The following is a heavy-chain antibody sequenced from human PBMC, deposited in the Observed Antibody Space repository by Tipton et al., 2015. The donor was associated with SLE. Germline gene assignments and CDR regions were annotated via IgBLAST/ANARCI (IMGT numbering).Heavy chain of an antibody. V-gene: IGHV4-59*12. CDR1: GGSISSYY. Sequence: TLSLTCTVSGGSISSYYWSWIRQPPGKGLEWIGYIYYSGSTYYNPSLKSRVTISVDTSKNQFSLKLSSVTAADTAVYYCARVQLCFVYWGQGTLVTVSS. D-gene: IGHD5-18*01. CDR2: IYYSGST. CDR3: ARVQLCFVY. J-gene: IGHJ4*02.